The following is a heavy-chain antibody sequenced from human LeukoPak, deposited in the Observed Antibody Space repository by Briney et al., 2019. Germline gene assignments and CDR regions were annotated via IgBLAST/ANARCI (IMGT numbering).Heavy chain of an antibody. J-gene: IGHJ4*02. D-gene: IGHD3-22*01. CDR3: TTKITMIVVVINDY. CDR1: GFSFSNYA. Sequence: GSLRLSCVPSGFSFSNYAMSWVRQAPGKGLEWVGRIKSKTDGGTTDYAAPVKGRFTISRDDSKNTLYLQMNSLKTEDTAVYYCTTKITMIVVVINDYWGQGTLVSVSS. V-gene: IGHV3-15*01. CDR2: IKSKTDGGTT.